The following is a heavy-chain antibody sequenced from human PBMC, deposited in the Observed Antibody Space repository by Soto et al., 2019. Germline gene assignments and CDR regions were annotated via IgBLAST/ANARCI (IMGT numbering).Heavy chain of an antibody. CDR3: AKVPCAVASNPWFEP. CDR2: ISGSAGST. D-gene: IGHD2-15*01. CDR1: GFTFSSYA. V-gene: IGHV3-23*01. J-gene: IGHJ5*02. Sequence: PGGSLRLSCAASGFTFSSYAMNWVRQGPGKGLEWVSTISGSAGSTYYADSVKGRFTISRDNSKNTLYLQMDSLSVEDTAMYYCAKVPCAVASNPWFEPWGQGTLVTVPS.